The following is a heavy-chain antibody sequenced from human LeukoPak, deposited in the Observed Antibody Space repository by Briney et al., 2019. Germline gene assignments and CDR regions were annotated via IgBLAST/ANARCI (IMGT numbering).Heavy chain of an antibody. J-gene: IGHJ4*02. D-gene: IGHD3-22*01. CDR2: IYYSGST. CDR3: ARANYYDSSGYPVEDY. Sequence: SETLSLTCTVSGGSISGYYWSWIRQPPGKGLEWIGYIYYSGSTNYNPSLKSRVAISVDTSKNQFSLKLSSVTAADTAVYYCARANYYDSSGYPVEDYWGQGTLVTVSS. CDR1: GGSISGYY. V-gene: IGHV4-59*01.